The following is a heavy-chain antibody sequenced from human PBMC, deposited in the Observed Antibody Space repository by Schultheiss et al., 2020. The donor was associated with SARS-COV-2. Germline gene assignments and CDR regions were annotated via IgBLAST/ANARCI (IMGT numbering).Heavy chain of an antibody. D-gene: IGHD2-2*01. Sequence: SETLSLTCAVSGGSISSGDYYWSWIRQPPGKGLEWIGYIYYSGSTNYNPSLKSRVTISVDTSKNQFSLKLSSVTAADTAVYYCARERCSSTSCDFDYWGQGTLVTVSS. CDR3: ARERCSSTSCDFDY. J-gene: IGHJ4*02. V-gene: IGHV4-61*08. CDR2: IYYSGST. CDR1: GGSISSGDYY.